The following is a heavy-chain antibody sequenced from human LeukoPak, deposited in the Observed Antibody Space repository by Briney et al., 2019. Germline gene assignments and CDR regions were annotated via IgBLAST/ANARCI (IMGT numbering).Heavy chain of an antibody. D-gene: IGHD3-10*01. Sequence: GGSLRLSCEASGFSISRFAMHWVRQAPGKGLERVAVVSFDGNNKLYEDSAMGRLTTSSDNTKNTLYLQMNSLRAEDPAVYYCAKDQGYYGSGSYYNSENYMDVWGKGTTVTVSS. J-gene: IGHJ6*03. V-gene: IGHV3-30*04. CDR1: GFSISRFA. CDR2: VSFDGNNK. CDR3: AKDQGYYGSGSYYNSENYMDV.